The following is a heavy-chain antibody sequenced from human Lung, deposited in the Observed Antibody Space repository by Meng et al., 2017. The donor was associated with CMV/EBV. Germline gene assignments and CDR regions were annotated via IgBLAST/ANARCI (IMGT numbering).Heavy chain of an antibody. J-gene: IGHJ6*02. CDR3: ARDLSIVPAAISYYYGMDV. D-gene: IGHD2-2*02. V-gene: IGHV3-21*01. Sequence: GGSXRLXCAASGFXFSSYSMNWVRQAPGKGLEWVSSISSSSSYIYYADSVKGRFTISRDNAKNSLYLQMNSLRAEDTAVYYCARDLSIVPAAISYYYGMDVXGQGXTVTVSS. CDR1: GFXFSSYS. CDR2: ISSSSSYI.